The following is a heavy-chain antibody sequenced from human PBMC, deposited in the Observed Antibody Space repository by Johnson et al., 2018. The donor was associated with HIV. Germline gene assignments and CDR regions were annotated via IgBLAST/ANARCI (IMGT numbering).Heavy chain of an antibody. CDR2: ISYDGRNR. V-gene: IGHV3-30*18. CDR3: AKDMGIVGATHDAFDI. Sequence: QVQLVESGGGVVEPGRSLRLSCAASGFTFSSYGMHWVRQAPGKGLEWVAVISYDGRNRYYADSVKGRFTISRDNSKNTLYLQMNSLRAEDTALYYCAKDMGIVGATHDAFDIWGQGTMVTVSS. J-gene: IGHJ3*02. D-gene: IGHD1-26*01. CDR1: GFTFSSYG.